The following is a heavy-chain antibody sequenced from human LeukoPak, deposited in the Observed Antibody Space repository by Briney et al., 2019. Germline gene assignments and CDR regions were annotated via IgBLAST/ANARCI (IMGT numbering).Heavy chain of an antibody. CDR1: GFTVSSND. CDR3: ARVVDHDYGDYYLDY. J-gene: IGHJ4*02. V-gene: IGHV3-53*01. CDR2: IYSGGST. D-gene: IGHD4-17*01. Sequence: GGSLRLSCAASGFTVSSNDKSWVRQAPGKGLECISVIYSGGSTDYADSVKGRLTISRDNSKNTLYLQMNSLRAEDTAVYYCARVVDHDYGDYYLDYWGQGTLVTVSS.